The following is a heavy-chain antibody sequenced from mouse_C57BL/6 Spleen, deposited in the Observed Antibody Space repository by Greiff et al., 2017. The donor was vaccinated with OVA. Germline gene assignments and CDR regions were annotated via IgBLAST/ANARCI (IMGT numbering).Heavy chain of an antibody. D-gene: IGHD1-1*01. CDR3: ARWNDGSSPYAMDY. V-gene: IGHV1-55*01. Sequence: QVQLKQPWAELVKPGASVKMSCKASGYTFTSYWITWVKQRPGQGLEWIGDIYPGSGSTNYNEKFKSKATLTVDTSSSTAYMQLSSLTSEDSAVYYCARWNDGSSPYAMDYWGQGTSVTVSS. CDR2: IYPGSGST. CDR1: GYTFTSYW. J-gene: IGHJ4*01.